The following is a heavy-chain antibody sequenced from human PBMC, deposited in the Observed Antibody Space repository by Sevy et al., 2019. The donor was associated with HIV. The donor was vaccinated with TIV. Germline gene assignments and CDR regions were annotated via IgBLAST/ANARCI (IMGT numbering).Heavy chain of an antibody. CDR2: ISFDGGNK. D-gene: IGHD3-10*01. Sequence: GGSLRLSCAASGFTFSRYTMHWVRQAPGKGLEWVAVISFDGGNKYYADSVKGRFTISRDNSKNTLYLQMNSLRAEDTAVYHCARDRGWYYYGSGSPEEYYRMDVWGQGTTVTVSS. J-gene: IGHJ6*02. CDR1: GFTFSRYT. V-gene: IGHV3-30-3*01. CDR3: ARDRGWYYYGSGSPEEYYRMDV.